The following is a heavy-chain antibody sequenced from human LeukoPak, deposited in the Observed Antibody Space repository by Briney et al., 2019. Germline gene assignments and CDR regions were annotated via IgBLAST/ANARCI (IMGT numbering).Heavy chain of an antibody. V-gene: IGHV3-7*05. Sequence: GGSLRLSCAASGFTFSSHWTSWVRQAPGKGLEWVANIKQDGSEKYYVDSVKGRFTISRDNAKNSLYLQMNSLRAEDTAVYFCASRSGYTSSWSAFDNWGQGTLVTVSS. D-gene: IGHD6-13*01. CDR1: GFTFSSHW. J-gene: IGHJ4*02. CDR2: IKQDGSEK. CDR3: ASRSGYTSSWSAFDN.